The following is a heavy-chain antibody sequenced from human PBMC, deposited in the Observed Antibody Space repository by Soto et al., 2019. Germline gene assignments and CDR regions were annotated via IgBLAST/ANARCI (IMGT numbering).Heavy chain of an antibody. V-gene: IGHV3-11*01. D-gene: IGHD3-22*01. CDR2: ISSRGSTI. CDR1: GFTFSDYY. J-gene: IGHJ4*02. Sequence: GGSLRLSCAASGFTFSDYYMSWIRQAPGKGLEWVSYISSRGSTIYYADSVKGRFTISRDNAKNSLYLQMNSLRAEDTAVYYCARADYYDSSGYTRLVDYWGQGTLVTVSS. CDR3: ARADYYDSSGYTRLVDY.